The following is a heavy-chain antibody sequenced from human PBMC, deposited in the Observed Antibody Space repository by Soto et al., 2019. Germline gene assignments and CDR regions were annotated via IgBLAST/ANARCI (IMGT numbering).Heavy chain of an antibody. CDR1: GFTFSSYR. D-gene: IGHD4-4*01. CDR3: ARVPTTVTTPGMDV. CDR2: INPDGSTT. V-gene: IGHV3-74*01. Sequence: PGGSLRLSCAASGFTFSSYRMHWVRQAPGEGLMWVSRINPDGSTTSYADSVKGRFTISRDNAKNTLYLQMNSLRVEDTAVYYCARVPTTVTTPGMDVWGQGTTVTVSS. J-gene: IGHJ6*02.